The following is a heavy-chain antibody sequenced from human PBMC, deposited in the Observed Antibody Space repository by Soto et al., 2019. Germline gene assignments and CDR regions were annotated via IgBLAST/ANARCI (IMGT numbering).Heavy chain of an antibody. D-gene: IGHD1-20*01. J-gene: IGHJ4*02. Sequence: GGSLRLSCAASGFTFDDYAMHWVRQAPGKGLEWVSGISWNSGSIGYADSVKGRFTISRDNAKNSLYLQMNSLRAEDTALYYCAKALTGTTGPIDYWGQGTLVTVSS. CDR3: AKALTGTTGPIDY. CDR1: GFTFDDYA. CDR2: ISWNSGSI. V-gene: IGHV3-9*01.